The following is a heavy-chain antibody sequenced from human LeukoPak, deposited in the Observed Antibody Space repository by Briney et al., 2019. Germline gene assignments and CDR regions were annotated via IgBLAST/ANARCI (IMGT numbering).Heavy chain of an antibody. CDR1: GFTFSSYG. CDR2: ISYDGSNK. V-gene: IGHV3-30*03. J-gene: IGHJ3*02. D-gene: IGHD6-19*01. CDR3: ASETLAVAGPGAFDI. Sequence: PGGSLRLSCAASGFTFSSYGMHWVRQAPGKGLEWVAVISYDGSNKYYADSVKGRFTISRDNSKNTLYLQMNSLRAEDTAVYYCASETLAVAGPGAFDIWGQGTMVTVSS.